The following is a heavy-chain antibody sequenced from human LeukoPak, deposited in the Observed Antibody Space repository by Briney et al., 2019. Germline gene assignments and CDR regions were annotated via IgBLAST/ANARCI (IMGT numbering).Heavy chain of an antibody. J-gene: IGHJ6*03. CDR1: GFTFSTYG. Sequence: GGSLRLSCAASGFTFSTYGMHWVRQAPGKGLEWVAFIRYDGSNKYYADSVKGRFTISRDNSKNTLYLQMNSLRAEDTAVYYCAKVGDIYNWNYYYYMDVWGKGTTVTVSS. V-gene: IGHV3-30*02. CDR2: IRYDGSNK. D-gene: IGHD1-20*01. CDR3: AKVGDIYNWNYYYYMDV.